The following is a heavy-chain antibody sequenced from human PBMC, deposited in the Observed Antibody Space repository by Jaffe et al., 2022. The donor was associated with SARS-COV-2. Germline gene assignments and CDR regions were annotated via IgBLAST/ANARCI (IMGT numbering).Heavy chain of an antibody. D-gene: IGHD3-10*01. CDR3: AKWGFRESHQGFDY. J-gene: IGHJ4*02. CDR2: ISHDGSNK. CDR1: GFTFNLFG. Sequence: QVQVVESGGNVVQPGRSLRLSCAASGFTFNLFGMNWVRQAPGKGLEWVALISHDGSNKYYADSVKGRFIISRDDSKNTVYLQMSRLRNEDTAVYYCAKWGFRESHQGFDYWGQGTRVTVSS. V-gene: IGHV3-30*18.